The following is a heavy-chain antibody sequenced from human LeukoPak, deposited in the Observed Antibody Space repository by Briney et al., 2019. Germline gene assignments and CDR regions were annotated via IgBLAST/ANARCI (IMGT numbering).Heavy chain of an antibody. CDR3: ARDDDRPDNGLDY. Sequence: GGSLRLSCAASGFIFDDYAMHWVRQGPGKGLEWVSAISGSGGSTYYADSVKGRFTISRDNSKNTLYLQMNSLRAEDTAVYYCARDDDRPDNGLDYWGQGTLVTVSS. V-gene: IGHV3-23*01. D-gene: IGHD3-22*01. CDR1: GFIFDDYA. CDR2: ISGSGGST. J-gene: IGHJ4*02.